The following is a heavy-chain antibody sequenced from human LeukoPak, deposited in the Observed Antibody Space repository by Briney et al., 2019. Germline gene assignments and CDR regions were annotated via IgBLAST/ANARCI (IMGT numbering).Heavy chain of an antibody. J-gene: IGHJ5*02. V-gene: IGHV4-61*02. D-gene: IGHD2-2*02. CDR1: GGSISSGSYY. CDR2: IYTSGST. CDR3: AREWHCSSTSCYTLWFDP. Sequence: PSXTLSLTCTVSGGSISSGSYYWSWIRQPAGKGLEWIGRIYTSGSTYYNPSLKSRVTISVDTAKNQFSLKLSSVTAADTAVYYCAREWHCSSTSCYTLWFDPWGQGTLVTVSS.